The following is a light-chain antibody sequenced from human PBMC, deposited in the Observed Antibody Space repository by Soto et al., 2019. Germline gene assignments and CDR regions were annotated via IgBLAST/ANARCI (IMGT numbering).Light chain of an antibody. V-gene: IGLV2-14*01. J-gene: IGLJ1*01. Sequence: QSALTQPASVSGSPGQSITISCTGTSSDVGRYNYVSWYQHHPDKAPKLIIYDVSNRPSGVSNRFSGSKSGNTASLTISGLQAEDEADYYCSSYISSSTYVFGTGTKLTVL. CDR2: DVS. CDR1: SSDVGRYNY. CDR3: SSYISSSTYV.